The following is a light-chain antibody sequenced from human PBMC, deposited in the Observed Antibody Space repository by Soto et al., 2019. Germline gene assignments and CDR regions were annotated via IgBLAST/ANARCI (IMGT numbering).Light chain of an antibody. CDR2: GAS. Sequence: EIVLTQSPGTLSLSPGERPTLSCRASQSVSSSYLAWYQQKPGQAPRLLIYGASGRATGIPDRFSGSGSGTDFTLTISRLEPEDCAVYYCQQYGSSPPVTFGQGTRLEIK. V-gene: IGKV3-20*01. CDR1: QSVSSSY. J-gene: IGKJ5*01. CDR3: QQYGSSPPVT.